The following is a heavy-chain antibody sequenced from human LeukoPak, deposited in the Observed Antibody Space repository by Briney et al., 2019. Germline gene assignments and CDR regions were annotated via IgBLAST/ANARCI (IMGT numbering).Heavy chain of an antibody. J-gene: IGHJ6*03. CDR2: INPSDGAT. V-gene: IGHV1-46*01. CDR1: GYTFTMYD. D-gene: IGHD3-3*01. CDR3: ASELRGGLSGNLGGLFASYYTYYFMDV. Sequence: ASVKVSCKASGYTFTMYDIHWVRQAPGQGLEWMGMINPSDGATTYAQRFQGRVTMTRDMSTTAVYMDQRSLRSEDTAVYFCASELRGGLSGNLGGLFASYYTYYFMDVWGRGTTVTVSS.